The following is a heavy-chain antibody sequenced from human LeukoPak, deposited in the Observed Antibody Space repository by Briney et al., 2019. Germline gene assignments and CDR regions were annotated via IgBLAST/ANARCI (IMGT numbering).Heavy chain of an antibody. CDR1: VDTFSSYR. CDR2: FDPTNSET. V-gene: IGHV5-51*01. J-gene: IGHJ3*02. CDR3: ARKTWTGDSFDI. Sequence: GESLKISCKGSVDTFSSYRIGWVRQMPGKGLEWMGMFDPTNSETTHSPTFRGQVTISVDKSISTAYLTWSSLRASDTALYYCARKTWTGDSFDIWGQGTMVIVSS. D-gene: IGHD3-10*01.